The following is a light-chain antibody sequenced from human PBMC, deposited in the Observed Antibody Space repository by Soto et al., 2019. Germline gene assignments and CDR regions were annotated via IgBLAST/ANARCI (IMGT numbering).Light chain of an antibody. CDR2: GNS. J-gene: IGLJ2*01. CDR3: QSYDSSLSGYVV. V-gene: IGLV1-40*01. Sequence: QSVLTQPPSVSGAPGQRVTISCTWSSSNIGAGYDVHWYQQLPGTAPKLLIYGNSNRPSGVPDRFSGSKSGTSASLAITGLQAEDEADYSCQSYDSSLSGYVVFGGGTKLTVL. CDR1: SSNIGAGYD.